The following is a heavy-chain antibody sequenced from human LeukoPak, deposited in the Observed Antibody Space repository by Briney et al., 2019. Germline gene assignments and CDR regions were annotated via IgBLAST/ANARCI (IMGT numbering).Heavy chain of an antibody. J-gene: IGHJ5*02. CDR1: GGSTSSSSYY. CDR3: ARRFLTIDNWFDP. V-gene: IGHV4-39*01. Sequence: PSETLSLTCTVSGGSTSSSSYYWGWIRQPPGKGLDWIGSIYYSGSTYYNPSLKSRVTISVDTSKNQFSLKLSSVTAADTALYYCARRFLTIDNWFDPWGQGTLVTVSS. CDR2: IYYSGST. D-gene: IGHD3-3*01.